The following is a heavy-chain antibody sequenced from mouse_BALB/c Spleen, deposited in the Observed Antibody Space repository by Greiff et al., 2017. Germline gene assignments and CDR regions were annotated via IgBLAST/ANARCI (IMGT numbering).Heavy chain of an antibody. Sequence: EVQGVESGGGLVQPGGSLRLSCATSGFTFSDFYMEWVRQPPGKRLEWIAASRHKANDYTTEYSSSVKGRFIVSRSTAQSILYLQMNALRAEDTAVNDCARDAMGLAAYWGQGTLVTVSA. J-gene: IGHJ3*01. D-gene: IGHD2-3*01. CDR2: SRHKANDYTT. CDR3: ARDAMGLAAY. V-gene: IGHV7-1*02. CDR1: GFTFSDFY.